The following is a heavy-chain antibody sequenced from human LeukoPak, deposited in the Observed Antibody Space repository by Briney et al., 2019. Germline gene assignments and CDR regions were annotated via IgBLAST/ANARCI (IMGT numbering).Heavy chain of an antibody. CDR1: GFTFSSYS. Sequence: KAGGSLRLSCAASGFTFSSYSMNWVRQAPGKGLEWVSSISSSSIYIYYADSVKGRFTISRDNAKNSLYLQMNSLRAEDTAVYYCARAKGVVVHKEGSREGAFDIWGQGTMVTVSS. V-gene: IGHV3-21*01. D-gene: IGHD2-15*01. CDR3: ARAKGVVVHKEGSREGAFDI. J-gene: IGHJ3*02. CDR2: ISSSSIYI.